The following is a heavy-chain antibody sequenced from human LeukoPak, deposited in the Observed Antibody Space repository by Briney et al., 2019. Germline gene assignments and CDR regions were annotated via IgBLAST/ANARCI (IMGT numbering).Heavy chain of an antibody. CDR1: GFTFSSYA. CDR3: ATLHRGYSSGWYGY. D-gene: IGHD6-19*01. Sequence: GGSLRLSCAASGFTFSSYAMSWVRQAPGKGLEWVSAISGSGGSTYYADSVKGRFTISRDNSKNTLYLQMNSLRAEDTAVYYCATLHRGYSSGWYGYWGQGTLVTVSS. J-gene: IGHJ4*02. CDR2: ISGSGGST. V-gene: IGHV3-23*01.